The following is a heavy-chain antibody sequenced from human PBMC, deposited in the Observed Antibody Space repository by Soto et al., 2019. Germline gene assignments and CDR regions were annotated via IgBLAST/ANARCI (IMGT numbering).Heavy chain of an antibody. Sequence: GGSLRLSCAASGFTFSRYTMSWVRQVPGKGLEWVSGINGGDGPTYYADSVKGRFTISRDDSQNTLYLQMNSLRAEDTAIYYCVSTYYNPSLKSRVTISVDTSKNQFSLKLSSVTAADTAVYYCARRNALLYYYDSSGYHLQGGAFDIWGQGTMVTVSS. V-gene: IGHV3-23*01. J-gene: IGHJ3*02. CDR1: GFTFSRYT. CDR3: VSTYYNPSLKSRVTISVDTSKNQFSLKLSSVTAADTAVYYCARRNALLYYYDSSGYHLQGGAFDI. D-gene: IGHD3-10*01. CDR2: INGGDGPT.